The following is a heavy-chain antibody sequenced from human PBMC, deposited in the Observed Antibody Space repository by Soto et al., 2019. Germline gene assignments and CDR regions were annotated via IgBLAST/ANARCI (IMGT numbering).Heavy chain of an antibody. CDR1: GASISSGGYS. D-gene: IGHD2-21*02. Sequence: SETLSLTCTVSGASISSGGYSWSWIRQPPGKGLEWIGYIYHGGDAYYNPSLKSRVTVSVDTSKNQFSLKLSSVTAADTAVYYCARHPSDFWFDPWGQGTLVTVSS. V-gene: IGHV4-30-2*03. CDR3: ARHPSDFWFDP. CDR2: IYHGGDA. J-gene: IGHJ5*02.